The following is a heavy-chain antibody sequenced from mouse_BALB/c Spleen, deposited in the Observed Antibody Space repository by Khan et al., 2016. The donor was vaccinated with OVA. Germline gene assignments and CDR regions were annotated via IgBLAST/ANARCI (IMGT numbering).Heavy chain of an antibody. CDR3: ARYRYDGYFDF. D-gene: IGHD2-14*01. Sequence: VQLQESGPGLVKPSQSLSLTCTVTGYSITSDYAWNWIRQFPGNKLEWMGYISYSGGTSYNPSLKSRISITRDTSKNQFFLQLNSVTTEDTATXYCARYRYDGYFDFWGQGTTLTVSS. J-gene: IGHJ2*01. CDR1: GYSITSDYA. V-gene: IGHV3-2*02. CDR2: ISYSGGT.